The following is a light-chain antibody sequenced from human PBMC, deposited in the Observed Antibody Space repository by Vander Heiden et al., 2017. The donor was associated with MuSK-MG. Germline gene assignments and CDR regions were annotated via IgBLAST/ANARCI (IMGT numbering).Light chain of an antibody. J-gene: IGLJ2*01. CDR3: QSDDTTRTVV. Sequence: QSVLTQQPSVSGAPGQRVTISCTGSNSNIGANFDVHWYQQFPGTAPILLISGNSKRPAGVPARFSGSKSGTAASLAITGRQAEDEANYYCQSDDTTRTVVFGGGTKLTVL. CDR2: GNS. V-gene: IGLV1-40*01. CDR1: NSNIGANFD.